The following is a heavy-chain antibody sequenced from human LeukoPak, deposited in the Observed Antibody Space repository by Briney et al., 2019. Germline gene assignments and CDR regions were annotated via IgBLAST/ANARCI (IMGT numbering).Heavy chain of an antibody. V-gene: IGHV4-59*01. Sequence: SETLSLTCTVSGGSISSYYWSWIRQPPGKGLEWIGYIYYSGSTNYNPSLKSRVTISVDTSKNQFSLKPSSVTAADTAVYYCARVYSSGSVDYWGQGTLVTVSS. CDR2: IYYSGST. CDR1: GGSISSYY. CDR3: ARVYSSGSVDY. D-gene: IGHD6-19*01. J-gene: IGHJ4*02.